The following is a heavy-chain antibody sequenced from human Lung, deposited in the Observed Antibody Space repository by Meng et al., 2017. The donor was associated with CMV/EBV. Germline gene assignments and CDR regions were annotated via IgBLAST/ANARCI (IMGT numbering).Heavy chain of an antibody. CDR2: IKQDGGEK. J-gene: IGHJ4*01. CDR3: ARGGGED. D-gene: IGHD6-25*01. V-gene: IGHV3-7*01. CDR1: GFTFSNYW. Sequence: GEXLKISCAASGFTFSNYWRKWVRPAPGKGLEWVANIKQDGGEKYYVGSVKGRFTLSRDNAKKSLCLQMNRLRAEDTAVYYCARGGGEDWGQGILVTVSS.